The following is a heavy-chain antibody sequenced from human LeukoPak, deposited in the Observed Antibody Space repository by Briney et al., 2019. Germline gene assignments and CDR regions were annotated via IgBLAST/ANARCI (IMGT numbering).Heavy chain of an antibody. CDR3: ARDTAHSFVS. D-gene: IGHD2-21*02. CDR2: IYSTGST. J-gene: IGHJ5*01. Sequence: SETLSLTCTVSSGSISSYNWRWLRKSAGKGLEWVGRIYSTGSTNYNPSLKSRVTMSLDTPNNQFSLELTSVTAADTALYYCARDTAHSFVSWGQGTLVTVSS. CDR1: SGSISSYN. V-gene: IGHV4-4*07.